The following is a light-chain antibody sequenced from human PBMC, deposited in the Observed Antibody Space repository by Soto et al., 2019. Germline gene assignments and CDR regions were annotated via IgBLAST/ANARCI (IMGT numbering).Light chain of an antibody. V-gene: IGLV2-11*01. Sequence: QSALTEHRSVAGSPGQAVTISCTVPSSDVGGYNFVSWYHHHPGKAPKLIIYNVIQLHSGVADRFSASQSAYPASLPISGLPAADAADYYCRSYAGSYTDVLGTGTKGT. J-gene: IGLJ1*01. CDR1: SSDVGGYNF. CDR2: NVI. CDR3: RSYAGSYTDV.